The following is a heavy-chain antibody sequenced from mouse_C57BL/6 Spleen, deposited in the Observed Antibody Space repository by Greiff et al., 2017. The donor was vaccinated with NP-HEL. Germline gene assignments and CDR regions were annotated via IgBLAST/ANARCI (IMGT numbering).Heavy chain of an antibody. D-gene: IGHD1-1*01. Sequence: QVQLQQPGAELVKPGASVKLSCKASGYTFTSYWMHWVKQRPGQGLEWIGMIHPNSGSTNYNEKFKSKATLTVDKSSSTAYMQLCSLTSEDSAVYYCARYVVPHYFDYWGQGTTLTVSS. CDR2: IHPNSGST. CDR3: ARYVVPHYFDY. V-gene: IGHV1-64*01. J-gene: IGHJ2*01. CDR1: GYTFTSYW.